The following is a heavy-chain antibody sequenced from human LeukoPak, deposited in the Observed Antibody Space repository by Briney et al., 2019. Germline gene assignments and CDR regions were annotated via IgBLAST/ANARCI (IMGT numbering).Heavy chain of an antibody. J-gene: IGHJ4*02. Sequence: GGSLRLSCAASGFTFSDAWMTWVRQARGKGLEWVGRIKSKADSGTKDYAAPVKGRFTISRDDSKNTLYLQMNSLKTEDTAVYYCVTVDDFGDYVDYWGQGTLVTVSS. D-gene: IGHD4-17*01. CDR1: GFTFSDAW. CDR3: VTVDDFGDYVDY. CDR2: IKSKADSGTK. V-gene: IGHV3-15*01.